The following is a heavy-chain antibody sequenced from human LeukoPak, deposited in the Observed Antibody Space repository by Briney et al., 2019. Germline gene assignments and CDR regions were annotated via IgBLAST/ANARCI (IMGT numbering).Heavy chain of an antibody. Sequence: SGGSLRLSCAASGFTFSTYSMNLVRQAPGKGLEWVSYITGSSNHIYYADSVKGRFTISRDNAKNSLYLQMNSLRDEDTAVYYCVRDPEALDYWGQGTLVTVSS. CDR3: VRDPEALDY. J-gene: IGHJ4*02. CDR1: GFTFSTYS. V-gene: IGHV3-48*02. CDR2: ITGSSNHI.